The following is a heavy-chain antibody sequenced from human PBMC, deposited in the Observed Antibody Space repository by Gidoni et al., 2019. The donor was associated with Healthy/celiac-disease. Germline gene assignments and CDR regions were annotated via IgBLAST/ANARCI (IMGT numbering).Heavy chain of an antibody. CDR3: ARGWGVFDY. D-gene: IGHD3-16*01. CDR2: ITQDGSET. CDR1: GFTFSSYW. Sequence: EGQRVESGGGLVQPGGSLRLACAASGFTFSSYWMSWVRQAPGKGLEWVANITQDGSETSYLDSVKGLFTISRDNAKNSLYLQMNGLRAEDTAVYYCARGWGVFDYWGQGTLVTVSS. V-gene: IGHV3-7*03. J-gene: IGHJ4*02.